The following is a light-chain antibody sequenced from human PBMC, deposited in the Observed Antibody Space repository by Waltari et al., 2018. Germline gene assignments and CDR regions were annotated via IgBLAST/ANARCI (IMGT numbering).Light chain of an antibody. Sequence: EIVLTQSPGTLSFSPGERATLSCQASQSVNRALPWYQRKPGQAPRLLIYGIFDRAAGTPDRFSGRGSWTGFSLTISRLEAEDFAVYYCQHYLRLPVTFGQGTRVEVK. CDR1: QSVNRA. CDR2: GIF. V-gene: IGKV3-20*01. J-gene: IGKJ1*01. CDR3: QHYLRLPVT.